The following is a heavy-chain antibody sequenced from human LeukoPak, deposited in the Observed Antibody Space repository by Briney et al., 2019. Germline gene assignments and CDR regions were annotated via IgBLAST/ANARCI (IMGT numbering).Heavy chain of an antibody. J-gene: IGHJ5*02. Sequence: ASVKVSCKASGYTFTSYYMHWVRQAPGQGLEWMGIINPSGGSTSYAQKFQGRVTMTRDTSTSTVYMELSSLRSEDTAVYYCHLPTVTTRWFDPWGQGTLVTVSP. CDR3: HLPTVTTRWFDP. V-gene: IGHV1-46*01. CDR1: GYTFTSYY. D-gene: IGHD4-17*01. CDR2: INPSGGST.